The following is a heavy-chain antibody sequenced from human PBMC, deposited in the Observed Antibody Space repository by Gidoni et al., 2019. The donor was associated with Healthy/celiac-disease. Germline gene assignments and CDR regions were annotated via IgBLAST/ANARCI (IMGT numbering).Heavy chain of an antibody. V-gene: IGHV4-59*08. Sequence: QVQLQESGPGLVKPSETLSLTCTVSGGSISSYYWSWIRQPPGKGLEWIGYIYYSGSTNYNPSLKSRVTISVDTSKNQFSLKLSSVTAADTAVYYCARLLGSSGDGWFDPWGQGTLVTVSS. CDR3: ARLLGSSGDGWFDP. D-gene: IGHD3-22*01. CDR2: IYYSGST. CDR1: GGSISSYY. J-gene: IGHJ5*02.